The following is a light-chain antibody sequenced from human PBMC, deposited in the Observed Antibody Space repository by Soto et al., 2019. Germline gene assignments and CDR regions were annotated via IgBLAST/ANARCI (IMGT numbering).Light chain of an antibody. V-gene: IGLV2-14*01. CDR2: DVS. CDR3: SSYTSSSTLDVV. CDR1: SSDVGGYNY. J-gene: IGLJ2*01. Sequence: QSALTQPASVSGSPGQSITISCTGTSSDVGGYNYVSWYQQHPGKAPKLIIYDVSNRPSGVSNRFSGSKSGNTASLTISGLQAEEEADYYCSSYTSSSTLDVVFGGGTKLTVL.